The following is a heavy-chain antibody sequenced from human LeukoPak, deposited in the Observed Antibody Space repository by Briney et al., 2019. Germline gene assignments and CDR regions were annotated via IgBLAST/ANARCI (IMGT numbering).Heavy chain of an antibody. CDR3: ARRLSYARAAVDY. V-gene: IGHV3-30-3*01. CDR1: GFTFSSYA. J-gene: IGHJ4*02. Sequence: GGSLRLSCAASGFTFSSYAMHWVRQAPGKGLEWVAVISYDGSNKYYADSVKGRFTISRDNSKNTLYLQMNSLRAEDTAVYFCARRLSYARAAVDYWGQGSLVTVSS. D-gene: IGHD6-13*01. CDR2: ISYDGSNK.